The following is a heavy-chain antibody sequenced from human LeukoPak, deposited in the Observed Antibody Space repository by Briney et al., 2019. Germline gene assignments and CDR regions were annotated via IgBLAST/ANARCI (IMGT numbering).Heavy chain of an antibody. CDR2: IYYSGST. J-gene: IGHJ6*03. CDR1: GGSISSYY. V-gene: IGHV4-59*08. Sequence: SESLSLTCTVSGGSISSYYWSWIRQPPGKGLEWIGYIYYSGSTNYNPSLKSRVTISVDTSKNQFSLKLSSVTAADTAVYYCARRSPLRFLEWSYYYYMDVWGKGTTVTVSS. CDR3: ARRSPLRFLEWSYYYYMDV. D-gene: IGHD3-3*01.